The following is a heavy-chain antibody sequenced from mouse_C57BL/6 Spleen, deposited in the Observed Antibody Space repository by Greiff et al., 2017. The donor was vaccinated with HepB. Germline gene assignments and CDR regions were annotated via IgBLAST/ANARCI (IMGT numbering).Heavy chain of an antibody. CDR1: GYSITSGYY. CDR3: ARAPYYGSSYLYFDY. Sequence: DVQLQESGPGLVKPSQSLSLTCSVTGYSITSGYYWNWLRQFPGNKLEWMGYISYDGSNNYNPSLKNRISITRDTSKNQFFLKLNSVTTEDTATYYCARAPYYGSSYLYFDYWGQGTTLTVSS. CDR2: ISYDGSN. D-gene: IGHD1-1*01. V-gene: IGHV3-6*01. J-gene: IGHJ2*01.